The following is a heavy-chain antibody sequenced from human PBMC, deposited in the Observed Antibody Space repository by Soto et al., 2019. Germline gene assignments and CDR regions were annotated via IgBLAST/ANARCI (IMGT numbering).Heavy chain of an antibody. Sequence: LSLTCAVYGGSFSGYYWSWIRQPPGKGLEWIGEINHSGSTNYNPSLKSRVTISVDTSKNQFSLKLSSVTAADTAVYYCASSKVFGYSYGYVPVYWGQGTLVTVS. V-gene: IGHV4-34*01. J-gene: IGHJ4*02. CDR2: INHSGST. CDR3: ASSKVFGYSYGYVPVY. D-gene: IGHD5-18*01. CDR1: GGSFSGYY.